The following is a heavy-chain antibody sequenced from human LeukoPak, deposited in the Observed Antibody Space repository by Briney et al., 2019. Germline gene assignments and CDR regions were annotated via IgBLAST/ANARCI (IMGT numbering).Heavy chain of an antibody. Sequence: ASVKVSCKASGGTFSSYAISWVRQAPGQGLEWMGRIIPIFGTANYAQKFQGRVTITTDESTSTAYMELSSLRSKDTAVYYCAGDRNCGGDCFGYWGQGTLVTVSS. V-gene: IGHV1-69*05. J-gene: IGHJ4*02. D-gene: IGHD2-21*01. CDR3: AGDRNCGGDCFGY. CDR1: GGTFSSYA. CDR2: IIPIFGTA.